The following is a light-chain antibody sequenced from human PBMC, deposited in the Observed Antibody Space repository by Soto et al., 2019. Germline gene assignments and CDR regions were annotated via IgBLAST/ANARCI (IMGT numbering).Light chain of an antibody. Sequence: DIQMTQSPYSVPASVGDRVTITCRGRQGISSWLARYQQKPGKAPKLLIYAASSLQSGVPSRFSGSGSGTDFTLTISSLQPEDFATYYCQQANSFPWTFGQGTKVEIK. V-gene: IGKV1-12*01. CDR3: QQANSFPWT. CDR2: AAS. CDR1: QGISSW. J-gene: IGKJ1*01.